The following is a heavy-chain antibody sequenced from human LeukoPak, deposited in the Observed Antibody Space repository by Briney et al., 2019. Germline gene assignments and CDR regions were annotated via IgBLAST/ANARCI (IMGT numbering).Heavy chain of an antibody. D-gene: IGHD5-12*01. CDR1: GGSISSYY. Sequence: SETLSLTCTVSGGSISSYYWSWIRQPAGKGLEWIGRIYTTGGANYDPSLKSRVTISIDKSKNQFSLKLSSVTAADTAVYYCARGDTVATGLYDYWGQGTLVTVSS. CDR3: ARGDTVATGLYDY. J-gene: IGHJ4*02. CDR2: IYTTGGA. V-gene: IGHV4-4*07.